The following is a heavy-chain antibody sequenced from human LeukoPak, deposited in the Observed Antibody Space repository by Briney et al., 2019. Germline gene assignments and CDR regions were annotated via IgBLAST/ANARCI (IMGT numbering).Heavy chain of an antibody. CDR2: ISYDGSNK. J-gene: IGHJ4*02. CDR3: ARGLRGNQIDY. CDR1: GFTFSSYG. D-gene: IGHD4-23*01. Sequence: GGSLRLSCAASGFTFSSYGMHWVSQAPGKGLEWVAVISYDGSNKYYADSVKGRFTISRDNSKNTLYLQMNSLRAEDTAVYYCARGLRGNQIDYWGQGTLVTVSS. V-gene: IGHV3-30*03.